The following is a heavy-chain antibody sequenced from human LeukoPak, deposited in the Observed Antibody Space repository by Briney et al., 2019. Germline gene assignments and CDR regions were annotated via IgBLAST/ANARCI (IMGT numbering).Heavy chain of an antibody. D-gene: IGHD3-22*01. CDR3: ARKERSYYDSSGTFDY. CDR2: IYYSGST. V-gene: IGHV4-31*03. J-gene: IGHJ4*02. Sequence: SETLSLTCTVSGGSISSGGYYWSWLRQHPGTGLEWIGYIYYSGSTYYNPSLKSRVTISVDTSKNQFSLKLSSVTAADTAVYYCARKERSYYDSSGTFDYWGQGTLVTVSS. CDR1: GGSISSGGYY.